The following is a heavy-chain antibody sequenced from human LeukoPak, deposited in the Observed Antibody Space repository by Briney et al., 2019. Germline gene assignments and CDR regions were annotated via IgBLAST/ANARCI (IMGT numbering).Heavy chain of an antibody. V-gene: IGHV3-30*03. CDR2: ISYDGSNK. CDR3: ARDRPNSYQPGGY. J-gene: IGHJ4*02. Sequence: GRSLRLSCAASGFTFSSYGMHWVRQAPGKGLEWVAVISYDGSNKYYADSVKGRFTISRDNSKNTLYLQMNSLRADDTAVYYCARDRPNSYQPGGYWGQGTLVTVSS. D-gene: IGHD2-2*01. CDR1: GFTFSSYG.